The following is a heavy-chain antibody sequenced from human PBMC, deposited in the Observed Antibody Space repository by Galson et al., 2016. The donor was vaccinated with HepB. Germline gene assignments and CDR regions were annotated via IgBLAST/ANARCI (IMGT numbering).Heavy chain of an antibody. CDR1: GFTFSRYW. Sequence: SLRLSCAASGFTFSRYWMHWVRQVPGEGLVRVSRISSDGTNIVYADSVKGRFTISRDNAKNTLYLQMNSLRVEDTAVYYCGRDQTAAGPTTLDYWGQGTLVTVSS. CDR2: ISSDGTNI. J-gene: IGHJ4*02. D-gene: IGHD1-1*01. V-gene: IGHV3-74*01. CDR3: GRDQTAAGPTTLDY.